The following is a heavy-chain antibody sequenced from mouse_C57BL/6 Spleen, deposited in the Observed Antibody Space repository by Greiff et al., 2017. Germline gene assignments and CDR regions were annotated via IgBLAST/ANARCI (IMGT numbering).Heavy chain of an antibody. CDR3: ARWYDYDSGYYFDY. Sequence: QVQLQQSGAELARPGASVKMSCKASGYTFTSYTMHWVKQRPGQGLEWIGYINPGSGYTRYNQKFKDKATLTADKSTSTAYMHLSSLTSEDSAVYYCARWYDYDSGYYFDYWGQGTTLTVSS. CDR2: INPGSGYT. CDR1: GYTFTSYT. D-gene: IGHD2-4*01. J-gene: IGHJ2*01. V-gene: IGHV1-4*01.